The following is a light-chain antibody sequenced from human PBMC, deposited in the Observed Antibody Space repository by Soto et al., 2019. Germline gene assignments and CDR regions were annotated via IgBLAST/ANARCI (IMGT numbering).Light chain of an antibody. J-gene: IGLJ2*01. CDR3: SSYTAITTTRV. Sequence: QSALTQPASVSGSPEQSITISCTGTSSDVGGYNYVSWYQQHPGKAPQLMIYDVSSRPSGVSLRFSGSKSGNTASLTISGLQAEDEAYYFCSSYTAITTTRVFGGGTQLTVL. CDR1: SSDVGGYNY. V-gene: IGLV2-14*03. CDR2: DVS.